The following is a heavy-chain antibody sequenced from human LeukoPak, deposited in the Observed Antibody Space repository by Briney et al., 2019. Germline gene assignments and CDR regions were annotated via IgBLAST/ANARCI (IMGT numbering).Heavy chain of an antibody. J-gene: IGHJ4*02. CDR2: IYYSGGT. Sequence: MASETLSLTCTVSGGSISSSSYYWGWLRQPPGKGLEWIGSIYYSGGTYYNPSLKSRVTISIDTSKNQFSLKLSSVTAADTAVFYCARFHRDTGPYYYDTTGYYFDSWGQGTLVTVSS. D-gene: IGHD3-22*01. V-gene: IGHV4-39*07. CDR3: ARFHRDTGPYYYDTTGYYFDS. CDR1: GGSISSSSYY.